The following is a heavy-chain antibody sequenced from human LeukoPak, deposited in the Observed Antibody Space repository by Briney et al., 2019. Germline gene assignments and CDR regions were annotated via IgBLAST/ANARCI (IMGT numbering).Heavy chain of an antibody. J-gene: IGHJ4*02. Sequence: SETLSLTCTVSGGSISLYYWSWIRQPPGKGLEWIGYFYDTRSPKYNPSLERRVTISVDMSRNQFSLNLTAVTAADTAVYYCARGRGSLTYWGQGTLATVSS. CDR2: FYDTRSP. CDR3: ARGRGSLTY. CDR1: GGSISLYY. V-gene: IGHV4-59*01. D-gene: IGHD3-10*01.